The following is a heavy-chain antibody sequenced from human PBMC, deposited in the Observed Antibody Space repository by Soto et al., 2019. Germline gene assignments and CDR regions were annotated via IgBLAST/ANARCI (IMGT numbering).Heavy chain of an antibody. CDR3: GYIVGGVIGHDY. J-gene: IGHJ4*02. CDR2: ISGSGGST. Sequence: PGGSLRLSCAASGFTFSSYAMSWVRQAPGKGLEWVSAISGSGGSTYYADSVKGRFTISRDNSKNTLYLQMNSLRAEDTAVYYCGYIVGGVIGHDYWRQRTPVTVSS. D-gene: IGHD3-16*02. V-gene: IGHV3-23*01. CDR1: GFTFSSYA.